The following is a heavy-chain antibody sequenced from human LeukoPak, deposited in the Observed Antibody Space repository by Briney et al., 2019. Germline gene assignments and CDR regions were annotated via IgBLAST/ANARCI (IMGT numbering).Heavy chain of an antibody. CDR2: ISGSGGST. J-gene: IGHJ6*02. CDR3: AKYGYSYGGNYYGMDV. V-gene: IGHV3-23*01. CDR1: GFTFSSYA. Sequence: GGSLRLSCAASGFTFSSYAMSWVRQAPGKGLGWVSAISGSGGSTYYADSVKGRFTISRDNSKNTLYLQMNSPRAEDTAVYYCAKYGYSYGGNYYGMDVWGQGTTVTVSS. D-gene: IGHD5-18*01.